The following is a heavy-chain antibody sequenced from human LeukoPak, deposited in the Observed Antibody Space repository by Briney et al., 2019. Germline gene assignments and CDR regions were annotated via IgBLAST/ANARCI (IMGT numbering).Heavy chain of an antibody. J-gene: IGHJ5*02. V-gene: IGHV3-20*04. CDR2: ITWNGGST. D-gene: IGHD3-10*01. Sequence: RPGGSLRLSCEASGFSFDDYGMSWVRQAPGKGLEWVSGITWNGGSTGYADSVKGRFTISRDNAKNSLYLRMNSLRAEDTALYYCARGFWFGELTHHIFDPWGQGTLVTVYS. CDR3: ARGFWFGELTHHIFDP. CDR1: GFSFDDYG.